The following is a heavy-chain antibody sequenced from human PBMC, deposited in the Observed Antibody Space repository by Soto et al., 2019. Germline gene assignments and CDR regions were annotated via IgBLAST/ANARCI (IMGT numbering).Heavy chain of an antibody. J-gene: IGHJ4*02. CDR1: GFTFSNAW. D-gene: IGHD6-25*01. Sequence: PGGSLRLSCAASGFTFSNAWMNWVRQAPGKGLEGVGRIKSKTDGGTTDYAAPVKGRFTISRDDSKNTLYLQMNSLRAEDTAVYFCAKDLRAPAAKNFDYWGQGTQVTVSS. V-gene: IGHV3-15*07. CDR2: IKSKTDGGTT. CDR3: AKDLRAPAAKNFDY.